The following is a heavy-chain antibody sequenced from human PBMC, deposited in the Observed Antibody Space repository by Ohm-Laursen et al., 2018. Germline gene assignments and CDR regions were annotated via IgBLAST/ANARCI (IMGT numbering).Heavy chain of an antibody. J-gene: IGHJ4*02. V-gene: IGHV3-23*01. CDR2: ISGSGGST. CDR3: AKDPHLSYYDSSGYSDY. Sequence: SLRLSCSASGFTFSSYAMSWVRQAPGKGLEWVLAISGSGGSTYYADSVKGRFTISRDNSKNTLYLQMNSLRAEDTAVYYCAKDPHLSYYDSSGYSDYWGQGTLVTVSS. CDR1: GFTFSSYA. D-gene: IGHD3-22*01.